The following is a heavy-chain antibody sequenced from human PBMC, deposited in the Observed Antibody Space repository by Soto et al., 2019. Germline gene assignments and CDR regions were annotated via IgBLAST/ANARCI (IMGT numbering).Heavy chain of an antibody. V-gene: IGHV3-23*01. D-gene: IGHD3-3*01. CDR1: GFTFGDYS. Sequence: VQLLESGGDLVQPGGSQTLSCAASGFTFGDYSMSWVRQAPGKGLEWVSGISGTGGSTYYADSVKGRFTISRHNSKNTLYLQMDSLRAEDTAVYYCARFRVPIWGQGTMVTVST. CDR2: ISGTGGST. J-gene: IGHJ3*02. CDR3: ARFRVPI.